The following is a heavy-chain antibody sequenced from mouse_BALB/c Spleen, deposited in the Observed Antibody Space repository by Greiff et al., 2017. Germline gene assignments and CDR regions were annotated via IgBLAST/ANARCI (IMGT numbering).Heavy chain of an antibody. V-gene: IGHV1-87*01. CDR2: IYPGDGDT. CDR3: ARDTTVAMDY. D-gene: IGHD1-1*01. Sequence: VQLQESGAELARPGASVKLSCKASGYTFTSYWMQWVKQRPGQGLEWIGAIYPGDGDTRYTQKFKGKATLTADKSSSTAYMQLSSLASEDSAVYYCARDTTVAMDYWDPGTSVTVSS. J-gene: IGHJ4*01. CDR1: GYTFTSYW.